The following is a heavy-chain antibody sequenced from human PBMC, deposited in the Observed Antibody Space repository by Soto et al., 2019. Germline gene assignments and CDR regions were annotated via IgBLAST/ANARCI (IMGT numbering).Heavy chain of an antibody. Sequence: PSETLSLTCTVSGGSMGSYYWSWIRQPPGKGLEWIGYIYYSGSTNYNPSLKSRVTMSVDTPKNQFSLKLSSVTAADTAVYYCARRGYGPGFPYYYGMDVWGQGTTVTVSS. D-gene: IGHD3-10*01. CDR3: ARRGYGPGFPYYYGMDV. V-gene: IGHV4-59*01. CDR2: IYYSGST. CDR1: GGSMGSYY. J-gene: IGHJ6*02.